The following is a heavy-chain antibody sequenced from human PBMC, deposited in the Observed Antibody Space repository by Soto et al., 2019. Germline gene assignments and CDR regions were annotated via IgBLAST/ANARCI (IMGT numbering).Heavy chain of an antibody. V-gene: IGHV3-74*01. Sequence: EVQLVESGGGLFQPGGSLRRSCAASGFTFNNYWIHWVRQAPGKGLVWVSRIKYDATSTNYADSVKGRFSISRDNAKNPVYLQMTSLRGDDTAVYYCARGALGSYYFDYWGQGTLVTVSS. J-gene: IGHJ4*02. CDR3: ARGALGSYYFDY. CDR1: GFTFNNYW. D-gene: IGHD3-16*01. CDR2: IKYDATST.